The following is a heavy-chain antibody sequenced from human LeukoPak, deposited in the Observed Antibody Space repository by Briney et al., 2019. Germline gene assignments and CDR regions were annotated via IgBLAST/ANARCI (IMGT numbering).Heavy chain of an antibody. D-gene: IGHD6-19*01. V-gene: IGHV3-30*04. CDR1: GFTFSSYA. Sequence: GRSLRLSGAASGFTFSSYAMHWVRQAPGKGLEWVAVISYDGSNKYYADSVKGRFTISRDNSKNTLYLQMNSLRAEDTAVYYCARDGDVAGTGARYYYYYYMDVWGKGTTVTVSS. CDR3: ARDGDVAGTGARYYYYYYMDV. J-gene: IGHJ6*03. CDR2: ISYDGSNK.